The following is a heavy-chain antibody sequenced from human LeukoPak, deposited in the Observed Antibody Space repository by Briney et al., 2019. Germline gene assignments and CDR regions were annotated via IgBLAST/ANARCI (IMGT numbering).Heavy chain of an antibody. CDR1: GGTFSSYA. D-gene: IGHD2-15*01. J-gene: IGHJ3*02. V-gene: IGHV1-69*01. Sequence: ASVTVSCKASGGTFSSYAISWVRQAPGQGLEWMGGIIPIFGTANYAQKFQGRVTITADESTSTAYMELSSLRSEDTAVYYCARGRPQTYCSGGSCYSDAFDIWGQGTMVTGSS. CDR3: ARGRPQTYCSGGSCYSDAFDI. CDR2: IIPIFGTA.